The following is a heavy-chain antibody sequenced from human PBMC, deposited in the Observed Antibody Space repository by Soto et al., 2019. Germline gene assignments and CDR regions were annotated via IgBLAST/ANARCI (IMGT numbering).Heavy chain of an antibody. CDR1: GFTFGNYW. Sequence: EVQLVESGGGLIQPGGSLRLSCAASGFTFGNYWMHWVRQSPGKGLVWVSSINGDGSSKTYADSVEGRFTVSRDSAKNTLHLQMNSLRVEDTAVYYCVRDAGHRGDCWAQGTLVNVSS. CDR3: VRDAGHRGDC. J-gene: IGHJ4*02. V-gene: IGHV3-74*03. CDR2: INGDGSSK. D-gene: IGHD2-21*01.